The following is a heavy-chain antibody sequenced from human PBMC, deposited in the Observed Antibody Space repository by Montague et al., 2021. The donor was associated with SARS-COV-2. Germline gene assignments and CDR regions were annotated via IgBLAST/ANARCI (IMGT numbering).Heavy chain of an antibody. D-gene: IGHD4-17*01. CDR3: ARAPDDYGTFGY. CDR1: GDSIGSGSYY. V-gene: IGHV4-61*02. Sequence: TLSLTCSVYGDSIGSGSYYWSWIRRAAGQGLVWIGRIYTSGRTDPYPSRLIRVIISLDTSKNPLSLKLSSLTTADTGVYYCARAPDDYGTFGYWGQGIPVIVSS. CDR2: IYTSGRT. J-gene: IGHJ4*02.